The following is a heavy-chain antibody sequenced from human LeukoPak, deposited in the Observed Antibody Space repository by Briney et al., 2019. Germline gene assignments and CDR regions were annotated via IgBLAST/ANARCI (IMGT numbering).Heavy chain of an antibody. Sequence: PSETLSLTCTVSGGSISSGGYYWSWIRQHPGKGLEWIGYIYYSGSTYYNPSLKSRVTISVDTSKNQFSLKLSSVTAADTAVYYCARVGGIYYYYGMDVWGQGTTVTVSS. V-gene: IGHV4-31*03. J-gene: IGHJ6*02. CDR3: ARVGGIYYYYGMDV. CDR1: GGSISSGGYY. D-gene: IGHD1-26*01. CDR2: IYYSGST.